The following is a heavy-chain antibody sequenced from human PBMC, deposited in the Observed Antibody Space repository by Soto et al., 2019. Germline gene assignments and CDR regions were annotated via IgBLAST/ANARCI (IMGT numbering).Heavy chain of an antibody. V-gene: IGHV4-59*01. D-gene: IGHD2-15*01. CDR3: ARDPGYCSGGSCYRWFDP. J-gene: IGHJ5*02. CDR2: IYYSGST. CDR1: GGSISSYY. Sequence: PSETLSLTCTVSGGSISSYYWSWIRQPPGKGLEWIGYIYYSGSTNYNPSLKSRVTISVDTSKNQFSLKLSSVTAADTAVYYCARDPGYCSGGSCYRWFDPWGQGTLVTVSS.